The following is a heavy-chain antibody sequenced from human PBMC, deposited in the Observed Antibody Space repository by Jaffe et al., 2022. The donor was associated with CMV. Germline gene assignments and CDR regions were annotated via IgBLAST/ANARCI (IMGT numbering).Heavy chain of an antibody. CDR1: GFTFSSYS. D-gene: IGHD3-22*01. CDR2: ISSNIKTI. V-gene: IGHV3-48*02. J-gene: IGHJ4*02. Sequence: EVQLVESGGGLVQPGGSLRLSCAASGFTFSSYSMNWVRQAPGKGLEWVSYISSNIKTIYYADSVKGRFTISRDNAKNSLYLHMNSLRDEDTAVYYCARDGQYYYDPDYWGPGTRVTVSS. CDR3: ARDGQYYYDPDY.